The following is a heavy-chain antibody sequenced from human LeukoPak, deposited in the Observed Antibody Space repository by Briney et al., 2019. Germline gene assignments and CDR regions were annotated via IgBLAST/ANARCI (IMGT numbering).Heavy chain of an antibody. CDR1: GYTFTSYG. CDR2: ISPNSGGT. CDR3: ARFCTNGVCPTDY. J-gene: IGHJ4*02. Sequence: ASVKVSCKASGYTFTSYGISWVRQAPGQGLEWMGWISPNSGGTNYAQKFQGRVTMTRDTSISTAYMELSRLRSDDTAVYYCARFCTNGVCPTDYWGQGTLVTVSS. V-gene: IGHV1-2*02. D-gene: IGHD2-8*01.